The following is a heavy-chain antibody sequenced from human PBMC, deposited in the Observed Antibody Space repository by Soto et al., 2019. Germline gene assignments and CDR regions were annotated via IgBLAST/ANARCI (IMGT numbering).Heavy chain of an antibody. Sequence: VSSVKVSCKASGGTFSSYAISWVRQAPGQGLEWMGGIIPIFGTANYAQKFQGRVTITADESTSTAYMEHTSLRSEDTAVYYCAKDRFRTASSGWFDTWGQGTLVTVSS. J-gene: IGHJ5*02. CDR2: IIPIFGTA. CDR3: AKDRFRTASSGWFDT. D-gene: IGHD3-10*01. V-gene: IGHV1-69*13. CDR1: GGTFSSYA.